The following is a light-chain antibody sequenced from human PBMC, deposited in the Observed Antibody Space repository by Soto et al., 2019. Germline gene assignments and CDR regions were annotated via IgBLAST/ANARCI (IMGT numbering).Light chain of an antibody. J-gene: IGKJ4*01. CDR3: QKYNSAPLT. CDR2: GAS. Sequence: DIQMTQSPSSLSASVGDRVTISCRASETIATYLNWYQQKPGRVPEVLIYGASRLQRGVPSRFTGSGYGINFTLTISSLQPEDVAAYYCQKYNSAPLTFGGGTKVEIK. V-gene: IGKV1-27*01. CDR1: ETIATY.